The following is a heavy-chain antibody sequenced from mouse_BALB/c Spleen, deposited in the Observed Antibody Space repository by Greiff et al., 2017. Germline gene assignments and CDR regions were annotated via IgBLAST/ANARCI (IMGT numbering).Heavy chain of an antibody. V-gene: IGHV5-6-5*01. CDR1: GFTFSSYA. CDR3: ARGPLIYYGYDGDY. D-gene: IGHD2-2*01. CDR2: ISSGGST. J-gene: IGHJ2*01. Sequence: EVHLVESGGGLVKPGGSLKLSCAASGFTFSSYAMSWVRQTPEKRLEWVASISSGGSTYYPDSVKGRFTISRDNARNILYLQMSSLRSEDTAMYYCARGPLIYYGYDGDYWGQGTTLTVSS.